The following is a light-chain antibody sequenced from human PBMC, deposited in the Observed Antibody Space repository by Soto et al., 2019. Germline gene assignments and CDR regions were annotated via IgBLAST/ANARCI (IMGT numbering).Light chain of an antibody. CDR3: SSYISNSIVV. J-gene: IGLJ2*01. CDR1: SSDVGDYNY. Sequence: QSALTQPASVSGSPGQSITISCTGTSSDVGDYNYVSWYQQHPGKAPKLMIYEVSHRLSGVSNRFSGSKSGYTASLTISGLQDEHEADYYCSSYISNSIVVFGGGTQLTVL. CDR2: EVS. V-gene: IGLV2-14*01.